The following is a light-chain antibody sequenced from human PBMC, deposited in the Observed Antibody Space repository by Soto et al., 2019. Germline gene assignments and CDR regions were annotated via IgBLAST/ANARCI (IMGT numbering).Light chain of an antibody. CDR2: DAA. J-gene: IGKJ4*01. V-gene: IGKV1-33*01. CDR3: QHYDNLPLP. CDR1: QNIDNY. Sequence: DIQMTQSPSSLSASVGDRVTIACQASQNIDNYLNWYQYKPGKAPKVLIFDAASLETGVPSRFSGSGYGTDFSLTINSLQPEDVATYYCQHYDNLPLPFGGGTKVEIE.